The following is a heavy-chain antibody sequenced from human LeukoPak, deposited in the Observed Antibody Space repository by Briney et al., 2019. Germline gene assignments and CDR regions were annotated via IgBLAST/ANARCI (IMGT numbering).Heavy chain of an antibody. CDR1: GGSISSSSYY. D-gene: IGHD2-2*01. CDR2: IYYSGST. Sequence: SETLSLTCTVSGGSISSSSYYWGWIRQPPGKGLEWIGSIYYSGSTYYNPSLKSRVTISVDTSKNQFSLKLSSVTAADTAVYYCARVPAALGGMDVWGQGTTVTVSS. V-gene: IGHV4-39*07. CDR3: ARVPAALGGMDV. J-gene: IGHJ6*02.